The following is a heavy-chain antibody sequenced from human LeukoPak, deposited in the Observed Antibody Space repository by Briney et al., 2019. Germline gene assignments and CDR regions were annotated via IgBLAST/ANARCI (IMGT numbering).Heavy chain of an antibody. D-gene: IGHD3-22*01. J-gene: IGHJ4*02. CDR1: GFTFSSFA. CDR3: AKVRGAVAITFLDY. Sequence: GGSLRLSCAASGFTFSSFATSWVRQAPGKGLEWVSGISASGGSTYYADSVKGRFTISRDNSKNTVSLQMNSLRAEDTAVYYCAKVRGAVAITFLDYWGQGTLVTVSS. CDR2: ISASGGST. V-gene: IGHV3-23*01.